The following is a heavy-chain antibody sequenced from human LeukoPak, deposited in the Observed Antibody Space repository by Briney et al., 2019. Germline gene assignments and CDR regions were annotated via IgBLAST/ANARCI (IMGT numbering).Heavy chain of an antibody. V-gene: IGHV4-59*01. J-gene: IGHJ6*02. D-gene: IGHD6-13*01. CDR1: GGSISSYY. CDR2: IYYSGST. CDR3: ARDSRYGSGWFEDGLDF. Sequence: SETLSLTCTVSGGSISSYYWSWIRQPPGKGLEWIGYIYYSGSTNYNPSLKSRVTISVDTSKNQFSLKLSSVTAADTAVYYCARDSRYGSGWFEDGLDFWGQGTTVTVSS.